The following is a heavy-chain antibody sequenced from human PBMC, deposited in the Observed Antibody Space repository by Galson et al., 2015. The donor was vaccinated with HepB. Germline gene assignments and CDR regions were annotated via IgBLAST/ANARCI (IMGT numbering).Heavy chain of an antibody. CDR2: IIPIFGIA. CDR3: ARTLEWSTVYYYYGMDV. J-gene: IGHJ6*02. CDR1: GGTFSSYA. D-gene: IGHD3-3*01. V-gene: IGHV1-69*13. Sequence: SVKVSCKASGGTFSSYAISWVRQAPGQGLEWMGGIIPIFGIANYAQKFQGRVTITADESTSTAYMELSSLRSEDTAVYYCARTLEWSTVYYYYGMDVWGQGTTVTVSS.